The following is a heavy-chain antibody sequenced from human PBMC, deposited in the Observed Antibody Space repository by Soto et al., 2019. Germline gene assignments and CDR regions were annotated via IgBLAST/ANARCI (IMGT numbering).Heavy chain of an antibody. CDR2: ISYDGSNK. CDR1: GFTFSNYG. V-gene: IGHV3-30*18. D-gene: IGHD3-9*01. CDR3: AKDLLRYFDWSPFDY. Sequence: SLRHSSKASGFTFSNYGVHWLRQARGKGLEWVAVISYDGSNKYYADSVKGRFTISRDNSKNTLYLQVNCLRAEDTAVFYCAKDLLRYFDWSPFDYWGQGT. J-gene: IGHJ4*02.